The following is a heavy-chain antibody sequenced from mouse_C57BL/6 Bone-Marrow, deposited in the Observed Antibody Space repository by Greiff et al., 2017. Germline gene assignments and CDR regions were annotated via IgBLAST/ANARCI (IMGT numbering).Heavy chain of an antibody. CDR1: GYSFTDYN. J-gene: IGHJ4*01. V-gene: IGHV1-39*01. D-gene: IGHD2-2*01. Sequence: VQLQQSGPELVKPGASVKISCKASGYSFTDYNMNWVKQSNGKGLEWIGVINPNYGTTSYNQKFKGKATLTGDQSYSTAYMQLNSLTSEDSAVDFCASGWGYGYTMDFWGQGTSGTVSA. CDR2: INPNYGTT. CDR3: ASGWGYGYTMDF.